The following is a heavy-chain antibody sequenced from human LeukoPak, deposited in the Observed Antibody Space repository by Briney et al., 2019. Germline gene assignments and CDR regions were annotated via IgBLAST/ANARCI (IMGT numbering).Heavy chain of an antibody. CDR1: GFAFSSYS. J-gene: IGHJ3*02. CDR2: ISSSSRTI. D-gene: IGHD3-10*01. Sequence: GGSLRLSCAASGFAFSSYSMNWVRQAPGKGLEWVSYISSSSRTIYYADSVQGRFSIFRDNAENSLYLQMDSLRDEDTAVYYCTRSYYYASGSYSGAFDMWGQGTMVTVSS. V-gene: IGHV3-48*02. CDR3: TRSYYYASGSYSGAFDM.